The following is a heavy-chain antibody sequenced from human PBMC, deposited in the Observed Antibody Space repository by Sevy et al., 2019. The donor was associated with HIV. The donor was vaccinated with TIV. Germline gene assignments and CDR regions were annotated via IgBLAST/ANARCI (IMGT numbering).Heavy chain of an antibody. D-gene: IGHD2-2*01. CDR2: ISYDGSNK. V-gene: IGHV3-30-3*01. J-gene: IGHJ6*02. CDR1: GFTFSSYA. Sequence: GGSLRLSCAASGFTFSSYAMHWVRQAPGMGLEWVAAISYDGSNKYYADSVKGRFTISRDNSKNTLYLQMNSLRAEDTALYYCASASLNQDIVVVPAATFYGMDVWGQGTTVTVSS. CDR3: ASASLNQDIVVVPAATFYGMDV.